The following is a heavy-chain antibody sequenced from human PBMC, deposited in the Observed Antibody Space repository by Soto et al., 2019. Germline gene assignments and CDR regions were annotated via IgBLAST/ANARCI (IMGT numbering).Heavy chain of an antibody. V-gene: IGHV1-69*01. D-gene: IGHD4-17*01. CDR2: IIPMFGTR. J-gene: IGHJ3*02. CDR3: ARSRIVAEFNDYGGNYHGFDI. CDR1: GGSVNSHA. Sequence: QVQLEQSGAEVQKAGSSVKVSCKAFGGSVNSHAISWVRQVPGQGLEWMGGIIPMFGTRTYAKRFQAGVTISADESTSTVYLDLSSLRSEDTAMYYCARSRIVAEFNDYGGNYHGFDIWGQGTMVTVSS.